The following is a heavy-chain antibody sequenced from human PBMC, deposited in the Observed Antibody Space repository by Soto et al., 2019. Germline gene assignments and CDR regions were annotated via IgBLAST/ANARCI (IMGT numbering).Heavy chain of an antibody. Sequence: PGGSLRLSCAASGFTFNTYTMNWLRQAPGKGLEWVSGIGGGNGGTYYADSVKGRSTISKDISKNVLSLQMNSLRDEDTAVYYCAKDRHPDGTSTFDFCGGGTLVTVSS. D-gene: IGHD6-13*01. CDR2: IGGGNGGT. V-gene: IGHV3-23*01. CDR3: AKDRHPDGTSTFDF. CDR1: GFTFNTYT. J-gene: IGHJ4*02.